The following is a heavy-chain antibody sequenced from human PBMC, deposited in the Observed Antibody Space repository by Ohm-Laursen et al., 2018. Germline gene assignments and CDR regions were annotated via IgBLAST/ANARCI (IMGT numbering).Heavy chain of an antibody. CDR3: ARGRYDSSGYGLSFFDY. D-gene: IGHD3-22*01. CDR2: IWYDGSNK. V-gene: IGHV3-33*01. CDR1: GFTFSSYG. Sequence: SLRLSCTASGFTFSSYGMHWVRQAPGKGLEWVAVIWYDGSNKYYADSVKGRFTISRDNSKNTLYLQMNSLRAEDTAVYYCARGRYDSSGYGLSFFDYWGQGTLVTVSP. J-gene: IGHJ4*02.